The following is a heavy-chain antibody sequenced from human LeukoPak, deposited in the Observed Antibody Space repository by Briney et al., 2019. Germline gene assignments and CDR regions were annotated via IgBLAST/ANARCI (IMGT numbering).Heavy chain of an antibody. D-gene: IGHD2-15*01. CDR3: AKKKGYIVVVVAATPFDY. J-gene: IGHJ4*02. CDR2: ISGSGGRT. Sequence: PGGSLRLSCAPSGFTFSSYAMRWVRQAPGKGLEWVSAISGSGGRTYYAHSERGRFPLPRDNSKNTVYLQMNSLRAEDTAVYYCAKKKGYIVVVVAATPFDYWGQGTLVTVSS. CDR1: GFTFSSYA. V-gene: IGHV3-23*01.